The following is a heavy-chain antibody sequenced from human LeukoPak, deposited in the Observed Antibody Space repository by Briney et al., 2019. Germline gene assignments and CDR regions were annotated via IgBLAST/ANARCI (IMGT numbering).Heavy chain of an antibody. J-gene: IGHJ4*02. Sequence: SETLSLSCAVSCASISSYLRSWIRQPAGKGLEWIGRIYTSGTTNYNPSLKRRVAVSVDTFKKQLYREIASVTYSDTAVYHWARGGGWYDYWSQGTLVTVSS. D-gene: IGHD6-19*01. CDR3: ARGGGWYDY. V-gene: IGHV4-4*07. CDR1: CASISSYL. CDR2: IYTSGTT.